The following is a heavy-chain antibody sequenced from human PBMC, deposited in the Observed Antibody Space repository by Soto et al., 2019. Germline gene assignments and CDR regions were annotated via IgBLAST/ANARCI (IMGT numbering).Heavy chain of an antibody. CDR3: AREGGYSYGFDY. J-gene: IGHJ4*02. V-gene: IGHV1-8*01. D-gene: IGHD5-18*01. CDR1: GYTFTSYD. CDR2: MNPNSGNT. Sequence: QVQLVQSVAEVKKPGASVKVSCKASGYTFTSYDINWVRQATGQGLEWMGWMNPNSGNTGYAQKSQGRVTMTSNTPISTASMALSSLRSEDTAVYYCAREGGYSYGFDYWGQGTLVTVSS.